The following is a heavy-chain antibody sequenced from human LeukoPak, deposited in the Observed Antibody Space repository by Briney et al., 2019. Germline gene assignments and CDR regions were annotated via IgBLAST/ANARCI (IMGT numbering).Heavy chain of an antibody. CDR2: IYYSGST. V-gene: IGHV4-39*01. CDR1: GGSISSSSYY. J-gene: IGHJ4*02. CDR3: ARHVGLVSDFDY. Sequence: PSETLSLTCTVSGGSISSSSYYWGWIRQPPGKGLEWIGSIYYSGSTYYNPSLKSRVTISVDTSKNQFSLKLSSVTAADTAVYYCARHVGLVSDFDYWGQGTLVTVSS. D-gene: IGHD3-9*01.